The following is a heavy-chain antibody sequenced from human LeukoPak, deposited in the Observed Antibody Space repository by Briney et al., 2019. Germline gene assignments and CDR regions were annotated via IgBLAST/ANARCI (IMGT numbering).Heavy chain of an antibody. Sequence: GASVKVSCKASGYTFTGYYMHWVRQAPGQGLEWMGWINPNSGGTNYAQKFQGRVTMTRDTSISTAYMELSRLRSDDTAVYYCARGEGDHYGSGSFHLSYWGQGTLVTVSS. CDR3: ARGEGDHYGSGSFHLSY. D-gene: IGHD3-10*01. CDR1: GYTFTGYY. CDR2: INPNSGGT. J-gene: IGHJ4*02. V-gene: IGHV1-2*02.